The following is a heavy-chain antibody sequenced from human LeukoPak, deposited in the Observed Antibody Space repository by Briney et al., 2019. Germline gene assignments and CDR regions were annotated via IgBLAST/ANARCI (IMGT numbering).Heavy chain of an antibody. J-gene: IGHJ3*02. Sequence: GASVKVSCKASGYTFTGYYMHWVRQAPGQGLEWMGWINPNSGGTNYAQRFQGRVTMTRDTSINTAYMELNRLRSDDTAVYYCARVDIAVAAFDIWGQGTMVTVSS. CDR2: INPNSGGT. CDR1: GYTFTGYY. D-gene: IGHD6-19*01. CDR3: ARVDIAVAAFDI. V-gene: IGHV1-2*02.